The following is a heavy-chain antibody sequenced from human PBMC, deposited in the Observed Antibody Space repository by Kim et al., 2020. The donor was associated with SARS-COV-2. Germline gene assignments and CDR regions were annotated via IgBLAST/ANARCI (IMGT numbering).Heavy chain of an antibody. CDR3: AKILGSSWYLFDY. CDR1: GFTFSSYG. Sequence: GGSLRLSCAASGFTFSSYGMHWVRQAPGKGLEWVAVISYDGSNKYYADSVKGRFTISRDNSKNTLYLQMNSLRAEDTAVYYCAKILGSSWYLFDYWGQGTLVTVSS. V-gene: IGHV3-30*18. CDR2: ISYDGSNK. J-gene: IGHJ4*02. D-gene: IGHD6-13*01.